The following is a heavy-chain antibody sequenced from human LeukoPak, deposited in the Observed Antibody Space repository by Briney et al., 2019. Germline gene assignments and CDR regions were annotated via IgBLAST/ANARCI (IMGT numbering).Heavy chain of an antibody. CDR3: ARAAYNWN. CDR2: IDPSGTAL. J-gene: IGHJ4*02. Sequence: GGSLRLSCAASGFVFSDYSMNWVRQAPGKGLEWVSYIDPSGTALYYADSVKGRFTVSRDNGKNSLSLQLRSLRAEDTALYYCARAAYNWNWGQGTLVTVSS. D-gene: IGHD1-20*01. V-gene: IGHV3-48*04. CDR1: GFVFSDYS.